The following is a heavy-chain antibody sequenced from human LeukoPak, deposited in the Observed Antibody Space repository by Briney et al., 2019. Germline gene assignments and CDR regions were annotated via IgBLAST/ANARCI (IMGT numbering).Heavy chain of an antibody. CDR1: GFTFSKAW. CDR2: IKSKTDGGAT. J-gene: IGHJ4*02. V-gene: IGHV3-15*01. D-gene: IGHD2-15*01. CDR3: TTDGFSGGGCFSGHY. Sequence: MAGGSLRLSCAASGFTFSKAWMSWVRQAPGKGLEWVGRIKSKTDGGATDYAAPVKGRFTISRDDSKNTLYLHMNSPKTDDTAVYYCTTDGFSGGGCFSGHYWGQGTLVTVSS.